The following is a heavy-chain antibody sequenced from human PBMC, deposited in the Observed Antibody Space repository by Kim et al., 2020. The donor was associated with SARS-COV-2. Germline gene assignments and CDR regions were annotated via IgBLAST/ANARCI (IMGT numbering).Heavy chain of an antibody. CDR1: GGSISSGGYY. Sequence: SETLSLTCTVSGGSISSGGYYWSWIRQHPGKGLEWIGYIYYSGSTYYNPSLKSRVTISVDTSENQFSLKLSSVTAADTAAYYCARAAKGVNYDNSGIYYYYGMDVWGQGTTVTVSS. D-gene: IGHD3-22*01. J-gene: IGHJ6*02. CDR3: ARAAKGVNYDNSGIYYYYGMDV. V-gene: IGHV4-31*03. CDR2: IYYSGST.